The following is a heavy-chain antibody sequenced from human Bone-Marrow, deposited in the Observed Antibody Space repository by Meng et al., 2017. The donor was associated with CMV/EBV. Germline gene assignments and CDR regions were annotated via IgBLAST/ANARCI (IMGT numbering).Heavy chain of an antibody. J-gene: IGHJ5*02. Sequence: KPSACTFTSCAMRLLGQAPGHMLEWMGWINVGNGNTKCSQKFQGKVTITVHTCASIAYMCLRSLRPEDTTVYFCARVDAVVPGPKFDPCGQGTLVTVSS. CDR1: ACTFTSCA. D-gene: IGHD3-22*01. CDR3: ARVDAVVPGPKFDP. CDR2: INVGNGNT. V-gene: IGHV1-3*01.